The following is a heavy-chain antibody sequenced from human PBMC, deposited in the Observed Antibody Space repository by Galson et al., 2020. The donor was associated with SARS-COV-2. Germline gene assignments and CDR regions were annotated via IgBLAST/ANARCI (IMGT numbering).Heavy chain of an antibody. CDR1: GYTLTELS. V-gene: IGHV1-24*01. J-gene: IGHJ4*02. CDR2: LDPEDGET. D-gene: IGHD6-13*01. Sequence: ASVKVPCKASGYTLTELSMHWVRQAPGKGLEWMGGLDPEDGETIYAQKFQGRVTMTEDTSTDTAYMELSSLRSEDTAVYYCATKFAIAAAGGLFDYWGQGTLATVS. CDR3: ATKFAIAAAGGLFDY.